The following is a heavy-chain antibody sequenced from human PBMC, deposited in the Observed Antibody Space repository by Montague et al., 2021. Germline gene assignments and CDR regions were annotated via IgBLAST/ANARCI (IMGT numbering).Heavy chain of an antibody. CDR1: GYSFTSYW. CDR2: IYPDDSDT. D-gene: IGHD5-18*01. V-gene: IGHV5-51*01. Sequence: QSVAEVKTPGESLKISCKGSGYSFTSYWIGWVRQMPGKGLEWMGSIYPDDSDTRYSPSFQGQVTISADKSISTAYLQWSSLKASDTAIYYCARSHGRQLYFDYWDQGTLVTVSP. CDR3: ARSHGRQLYFDY. J-gene: IGHJ4*02.